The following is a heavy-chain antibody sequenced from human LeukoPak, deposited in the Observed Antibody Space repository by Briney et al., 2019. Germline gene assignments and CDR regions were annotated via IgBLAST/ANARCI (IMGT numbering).Heavy chain of an antibody. J-gene: IGHJ4*02. CDR2: ISGGASDT. CDR1: GFTFSNAW. V-gene: IGHV3-23*01. CDR3: AKSTVATNDF. Sequence: GGSLRLSCAASGFTFSNAWMNWVRQAPGKGLEWVSAISGGASDTYYADSVKGRFTISRDNSKSTLYLQMNSLRAEDTAVYYCAKSTVATNDFWGQGTLVTVSS. D-gene: IGHD4-11*01.